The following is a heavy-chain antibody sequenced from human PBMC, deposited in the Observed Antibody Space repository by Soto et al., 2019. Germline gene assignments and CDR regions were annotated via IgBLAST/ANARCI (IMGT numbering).Heavy chain of an antibody. Sequence: GGSLRLSCAASGFTFSSYAMSWVRQAPGKGLEWVSAISGSGGSTYYADSVKGRFTISRDNSKNTLYLQMNSLRAEDTAVYYCANPFHVVVPAAVSSWGQGTLVTVSS. CDR2: ISGSGGST. J-gene: IGHJ5*02. CDR1: GFTFSSYA. V-gene: IGHV3-23*01. CDR3: ANPFHVVVPAAVSS. D-gene: IGHD2-2*01.